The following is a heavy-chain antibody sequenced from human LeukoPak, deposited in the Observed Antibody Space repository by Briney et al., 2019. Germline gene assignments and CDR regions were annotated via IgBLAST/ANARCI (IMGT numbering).Heavy chain of an antibody. J-gene: IGHJ4*02. V-gene: IGHV4-34*01. CDR1: GGSFSGYY. CDR3: ARHGAHSSGPPDY. D-gene: IGHD6-19*01. CDR2: INHSGST. Sequence: SETLSLTCAVYGGSFSGYYWSWIRQPPGKGLEWIGEINHSGSTNYNPSLKSRVTISVDTSENQFSLKLSSVTAADTAVYYCARHGAHSSGPPDYWGQGTLVTVSS.